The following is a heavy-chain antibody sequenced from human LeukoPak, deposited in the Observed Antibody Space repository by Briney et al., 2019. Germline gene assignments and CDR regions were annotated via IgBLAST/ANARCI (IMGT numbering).Heavy chain of an antibody. CDR3: VRESRPGGAMGLYHNLDY. CDR1: GGSISSNSYY. CDR2: IKEDGTEK. V-gene: IGHV3-7*01. Sequence: ETLSLTCTVSGGSISSNSYYWGWIRQPPGKGLEWVANIKEDGTEKNLVDSVKGRFTISRDNTKNLLFLEMNNLRGDDTAIYYCVRESRPGGAMGLYHNLDYWGQGTLVAVSS. D-gene: IGHD1-1*01. J-gene: IGHJ4*02.